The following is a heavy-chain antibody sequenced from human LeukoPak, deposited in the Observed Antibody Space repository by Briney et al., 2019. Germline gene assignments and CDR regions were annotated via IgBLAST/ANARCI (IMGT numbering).Heavy chain of an antibody. CDR2: IYHSGST. CDR3: ARPRSTMVRGVIAYYY. CDR1: GYSISSGYF. D-gene: IGHD3-10*01. J-gene: IGHJ4*02. V-gene: IGHV4-38-2*02. Sequence: SETLSLTCTVSGYSISSGYFWGWIRQPPGKGLECIGTIYHSGSTYYNPSLKSRVTISVDTSKNQFSLKLSSVTAADTAVYYCARPRSTMVRGVIAYYYWGQGTLVTVSS.